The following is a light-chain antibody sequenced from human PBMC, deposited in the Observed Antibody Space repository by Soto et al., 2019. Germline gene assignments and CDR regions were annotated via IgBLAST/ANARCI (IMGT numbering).Light chain of an antibody. V-gene: IGKV3-11*01. CDR2: DAS. J-gene: IGKJ1*01. CDR1: QSVSSY. CDR3: QQRSNWPPT. Sequence: EIVLTQSPATLSLSPGERDTNSCRASQSVSSYLAWYQQKPGQAPRLLIYDASNRATGIPARFSGSGSGTDFTLTISSLEPEDFAVYYCQQRSNWPPTFGQGTKVDIK.